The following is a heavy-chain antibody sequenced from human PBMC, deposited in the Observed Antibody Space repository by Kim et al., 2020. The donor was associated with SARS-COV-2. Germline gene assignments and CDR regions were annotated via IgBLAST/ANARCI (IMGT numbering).Heavy chain of an antibody. D-gene: IGHD1-26*01. J-gene: IGHJ4*02. CDR2: ISGSGDT. CDR3: AREGRRSTPGY. Sequence: SETLSLTCTVSGGSISGYLWTWIRQPAGKGLEWIGRISGSGDTNYNPSLKSRLTMSVDTSKNHSSLRLNSVTAADTAVYYCAREGRRSTPGYWGQGTLVT. CDR1: GGSISGYL. V-gene: IGHV4-4*07.